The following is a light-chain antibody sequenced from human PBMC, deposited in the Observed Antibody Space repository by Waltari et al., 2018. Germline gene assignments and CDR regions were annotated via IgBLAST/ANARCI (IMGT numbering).Light chain of an antibody. CDR3: QVWDSSSDPYV. CDR1: NIETKS. V-gene: IGLV3-21*02. Sequence: SYVLTQPPSVSVAPGQTARITCGGNNIETKSVHWYQQKPGQAPVLVIYNDDDRPSGVPERFSGSNSGNRATLIISRVESADEADYYCQVWDSSSDPYVFGTGTKVTVL. CDR2: NDD. J-gene: IGLJ1*01.